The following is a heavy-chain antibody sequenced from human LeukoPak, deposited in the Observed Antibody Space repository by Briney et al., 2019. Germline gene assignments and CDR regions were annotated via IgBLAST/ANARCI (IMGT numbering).Heavy chain of an antibody. CDR1: GGSISSSSYY. CDR3: ARSVGGDLDPPDY. CDR2: IYYSGST. J-gene: IGHJ4*02. V-gene: IGHV4-61*01. D-gene: IGHD2-21*02. Sequence: PSETLSLTCTVSGGSISSSSYYWSWIRQPPGKGLEWIGYIYYSGSTNYNPSLKSRVTISVDTSKNQFSLKLSSVTAADTAVYYCARSVGGDLDPPDYWGQGTLVTVSS.